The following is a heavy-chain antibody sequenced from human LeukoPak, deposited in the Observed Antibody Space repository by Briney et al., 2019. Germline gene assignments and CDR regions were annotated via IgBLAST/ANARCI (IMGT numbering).Heavy chain of an antibody. V-gene: IGHV4-59*08. CDR2: IYYSGST. CDR1: GGSISSYY. CDR3: ARLWGMTTVTHFDY. D-gene: IGHD4-17*01. J-gene: IGHJ4*02. Sequence: PSETLSLTCTVSGGSISSYYWSWIRQPPGKGLEWIGYIYYSGSTNYNPSLKSRVTISVDTSKNQFSLKLSSVTAADTAVYYCARLWGMTTVTHFDYWGQGTLVTVSS.